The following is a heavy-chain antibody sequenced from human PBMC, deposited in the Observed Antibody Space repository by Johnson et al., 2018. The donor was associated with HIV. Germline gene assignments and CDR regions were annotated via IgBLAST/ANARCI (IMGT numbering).Heavy chain of an antibody. V-gene: IGHV3-20*04. J-gene: IGHJ3*01. CDR3: EKDASRGHDVFDV. D-gene: IGHD3-10*01. CDR2: INWNGAIP. CDR1: GFTVSSNY. Sequence: VQLVESGGGLVQPGGSLRLSCAASGFTVSSNYMSWVRQAPGKGLEWVSGINWNGAIPGSADSVKGRFTISRDNAKNSLYLQMNSLRAEDTALYYCEKDASRGHDVFDVWGQGTMVTVSS.